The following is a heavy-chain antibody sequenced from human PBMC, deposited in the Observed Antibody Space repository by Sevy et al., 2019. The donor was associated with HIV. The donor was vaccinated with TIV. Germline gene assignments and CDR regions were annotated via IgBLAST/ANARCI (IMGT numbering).Heavy chain of an antibody. CDR1: GFTFSNYG. CDR2: VSYDGTTK. CDR3: ARGYYDSSGYLDAFDI. V-gene: IGHV3-30*03. Sequence: GGSLRLSCAASGFTFSNYGMHWVRQAPGKGLDWVAVVSYDGTTKYYAESVRGRFTISRDNSKNMVYLQMNSLRAEDTAVYYCARGYYDSSGYLDAFDIWGQGTMVTVSS. D-gene: IGHD3-22*01. J-gene: IGHJ3*02.